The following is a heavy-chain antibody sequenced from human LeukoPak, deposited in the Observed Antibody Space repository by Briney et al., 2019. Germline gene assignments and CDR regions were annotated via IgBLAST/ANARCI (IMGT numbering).Heavy chain of an antibody. CDR1: GFTFSGSS. J-gene: IGHJ4*02. Sequence: PGGSLKLSCAASGFTFSGSSMHWARQASGKGLEWVGRIRSKGNSYATAYAASVKGRFTISRDDSKNTAYLQMNSLKTEDTAVYYCASYYDSSTLSHDYWGQGTLVTVSA. CDR2: IRSKGNSYAT. V-gene: IGHV3-73*01. D-gene: IGHD3-22*01. CDR3: ASYYDSSTLSHDY.